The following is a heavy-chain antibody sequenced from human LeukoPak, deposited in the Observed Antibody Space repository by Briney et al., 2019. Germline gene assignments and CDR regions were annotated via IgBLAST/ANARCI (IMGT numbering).Heavy chain of an antibody. V-gene: IGHV3-23*01. D-gene: IGHD1-26*01. CDR1: GFTFSSYA. CDR2: ISGSGGST. Sequence: GESLRLSCAASGFTFSSYAMSWVRQAPGKGLEWVSAISGSGGSTYYADSVKGRFTISRDNSKNTLYLQMNSLRAEDTAVYYCAKDRSGSYVSNWFDPWGQGTLVTVSS. J-gene: IGHJ5*02. CDR3: AKDRSGSYVSNWFDP.